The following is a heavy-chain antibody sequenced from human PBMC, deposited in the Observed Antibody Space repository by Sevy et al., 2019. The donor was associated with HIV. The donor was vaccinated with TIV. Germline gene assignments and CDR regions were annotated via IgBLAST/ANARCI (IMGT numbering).Heavy chain of an antibody. V-gene: IGHV4-34*01. J-gene: IGHJ4*02. CDR1: GGSLSGYY. Sequence: SETLSLTCAVYGGSLSGYYWNWIRQSPGKGLEWIGEINHTGDLKYNPSLKRRVTISVDASKNQVSLHLNSVTGADTAVYYCARGRQAYVVVVPSTVPFDYWGQGSLVTVSS. D-gene: IGHD2-2*01. CDR2: INHTGDL. CDR3: ARGRQAYVVVVPSTVPFDY.